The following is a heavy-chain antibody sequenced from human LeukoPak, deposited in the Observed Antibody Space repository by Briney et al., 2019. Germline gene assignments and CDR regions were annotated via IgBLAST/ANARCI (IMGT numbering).Heavy chain of an antibody. Sequence: SETLSLTCTVSGGSFSTYYWSWIRQPPGKGLEWIGYIYNSGNTNYNPSFKSRVTISEDTPKNQFSLKLSSVTAADTAVYYCVRDRELNYWGQGTLVTVSS. D-gene: IGHD3-10*01. CDR2: IYNSGNT. CDR3: VRDRELNY. V-gene: IGHV4-59*01. J-gene: IGHJ4*02. CDR1: GGSFSTYY.